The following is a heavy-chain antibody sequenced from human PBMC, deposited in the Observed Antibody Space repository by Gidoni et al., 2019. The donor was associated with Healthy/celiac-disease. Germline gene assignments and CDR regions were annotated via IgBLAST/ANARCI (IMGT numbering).Heavy chain of an antibody. CDR1: GFTFRSYA. D-gene: IGHD3-3*01. Sequence: EVQLLESGGGWVQHGGSLRLSCAASGFTFRSYAMSWVRPAPGKGLEWVSAISCSGGSTYYADSVKGRFTISRDNSKNTLYLQMNSLRYEDTAVYYCAKGFNGYYGYLGQGTLVTVSS. V-gene: IGHV3-23*01. CDR3: AKGFNGYYGY. J-gene: IGHJ4*02. CDR2: ISCSGGST.